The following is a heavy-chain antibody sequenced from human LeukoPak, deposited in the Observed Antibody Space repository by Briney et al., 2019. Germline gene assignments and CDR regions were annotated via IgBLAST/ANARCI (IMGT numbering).Heavy chain of an antibody. D-gene: IGHD2-15*01. CDR2: INHSGST. J-gene: IGHJ5*02. Sequence: SETLSLTCAVYGGSFSGYYWSWIRQPPGKGLEWIGEINHSGSTNYNPSLKSRVTLSVDTSKNQFYLKLSSVTAADTAVYYCERHRGYCSGGSCRKNWFDPWGQGTLVPVSS. V-gene: IGHV4-34*01. CDR1: GGSFSGYY. CDR3: ERHRGYCSGGSCRKNWFDP.